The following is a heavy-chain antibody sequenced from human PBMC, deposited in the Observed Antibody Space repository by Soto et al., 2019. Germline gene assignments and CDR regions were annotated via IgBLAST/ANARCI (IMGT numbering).Heavy chain of an antibody. Sequence: QVQLVQSGAEVKKPGSSVKVSCKASGGTFSSYTISWVRQAPGQGLEWLGRIIPILGIANYAQKFHVRVTLTSDKATSTAYMELGSLRSEDTAVYYCARDWGDYGDDGEDYWGQGTLVTVSS. D-gene: IGHD4-17*01. J-gene: IGHJ4*02. CDR2: IIPILGIA. V-gene: IGHV1-69*08. CDR1: GGTFSSYT. CDR3: ARDWGDYGDDGEDY.